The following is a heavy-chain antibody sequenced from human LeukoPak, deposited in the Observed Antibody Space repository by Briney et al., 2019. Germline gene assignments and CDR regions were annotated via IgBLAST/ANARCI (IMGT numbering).Heavy chain of an antibody. J-gene: IGHJ6*03. Sequence: ASVKVSCKASGYTFTSYDSNWVRQATGQGLEWMGWMNPNSGNTGYAQKFQGRVTITRNTSISTAYMELRSLRSEDTAVYYCARGTIWSGYYPPYYYYYMDVRGKGTTVTVSS. CDR1: GYTFTSYD. V-gene: IGHV1-8*03. CDR2: MNPNSGNT. CDR3: ARGTIWSGYYPPYYYYYMDV. D-gene: IGHD3-3*01.